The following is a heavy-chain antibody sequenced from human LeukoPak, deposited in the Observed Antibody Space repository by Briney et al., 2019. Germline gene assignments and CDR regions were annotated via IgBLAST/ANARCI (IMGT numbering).Heavy chain of an antibody. CDR3: ARHIPSYAIRGGYYYYGMDV. Sequence: SETLSLTCTVSGGSISSYYWSWIRQPPGKGLEWIGYIYYSGSTNYNPSFKSRVTISVDTSKNQFSLKLSSVTAADTAVYYCARHIPSYAIRGGYYYYGMDVWGQGTTVTVSS. CDR2: IYYSGST. J-gene: IGHJ6*02. CDR1: GGSISSYY. V-gene: IGHV4-59*08. D-gene: IGHD2-8*01.